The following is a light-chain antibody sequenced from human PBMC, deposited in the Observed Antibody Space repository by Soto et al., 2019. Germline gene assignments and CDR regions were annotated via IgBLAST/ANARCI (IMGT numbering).Light chain of an antibody. CDR3: HQYGTAPLT. J-gene: IGKJ3*01. V-gene: IGKV3-20*01. CDR1: QSVAANY. CDR2: GAS. Sequence: EVVLTQSPGTLSLSPGEMATLSFSASQSVAANYLAWYQQKRGQAPRLLIYGASSRATGIPDRFSGSGSGTDFTLTISRLEPEDFSVYYCHQYGTAPLTFGPGTKVDIK.